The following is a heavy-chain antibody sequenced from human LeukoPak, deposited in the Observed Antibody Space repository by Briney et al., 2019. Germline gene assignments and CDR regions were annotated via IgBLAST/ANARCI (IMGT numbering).Heavy chain of an antibody. V-gene: IGHV1-2*06. D-gene: IGHD6-19*01. CDR2: INPNSGGT. J-gene: IGHJ5*02. CDR1: GYTFTGYY. Sequence: ASVKVSCKASGYTFTGYYMHWVRQAPGQGLEWMGRINPNSGGTNYAQKFQGRVTMTRDTSISTAYMEPSRLRSDDTAVYYCARDLPVAGESNWFDPWGQGTLVTVSS. CDR3: ARDLPVAGESNWFDP.